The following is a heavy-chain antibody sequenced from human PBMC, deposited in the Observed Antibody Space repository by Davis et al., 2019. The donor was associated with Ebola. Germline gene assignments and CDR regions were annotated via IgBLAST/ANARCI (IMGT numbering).Heavy chain of an antibody. Sequence: GSLRLSCAVYGGSFSGYYWSWIRQPPGKGLEWIGYIYYSGSTNYNPSLKSRVTISVDTSKNQFSLKLSSVTAADTAVYYCARGVGIVGERFDPWGQGTLVTVSS. CDR2: IYYSGST. J-gene: IGHJ5*02. D-gene: IGHD1-26*01. CDR1: GGSFSGYY. V-gene: IGHV4-59*01. CDR3: ARGVGIVGERFDP.